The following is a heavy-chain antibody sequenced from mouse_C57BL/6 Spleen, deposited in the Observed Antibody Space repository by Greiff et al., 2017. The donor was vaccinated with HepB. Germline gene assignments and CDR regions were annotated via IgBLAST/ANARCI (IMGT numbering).Heavy chain of an antibody. V-gene: IGHV5-4*03. Sequence: EVMLVESGGGLVKPGGSLKLSCAASGFTFSSYAMSWVRQTPEKRLEWVATISDGGSYTYYPDNVKGRFTISRDNAKNNLYLQMSHLKSEDTAMYYWAFKRGLTGTFYFDYWGQGTTLTVSS. CDR3: AFKRGLTGTFYFDY. CDR2: ISDGGSYT. CDR1: GFTFSSYA. D-gene: IGHD4-1*01. J-gene: IGHJ2*01.